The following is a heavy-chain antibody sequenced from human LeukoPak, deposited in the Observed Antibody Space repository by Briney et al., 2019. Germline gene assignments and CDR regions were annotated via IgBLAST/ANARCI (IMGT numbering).Heavy chain of an antibody. Sequence: SVKVSCKASGGTFSSYAISWVRQAPGQGLEWMGRIIPILGIANYAQKFQGRVTITADKSTSTAYMELSSLRSEDTAVYYCARGMPGARYYFDYWGQGTLVTVSS. V-gene: IGHV1-69*04. D-gene: IGHD2-2*01. CDR1: GGTFSSYA. CDR2: IIPILGIA. CDR3: ARGMPGARYYFDY. J-gene: IGHJ4*02.